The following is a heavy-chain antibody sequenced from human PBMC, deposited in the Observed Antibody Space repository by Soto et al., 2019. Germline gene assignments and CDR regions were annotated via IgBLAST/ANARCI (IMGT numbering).Heavy chain of an antibody. Sequence: ASVKVSCKASGYTFTSYDINWVRQATGQGLEWMGWMNPNSGNTGYAQKFQGRVTMTRNTSISTAYMELSSLRSEDTAVYYCASGYSSGWRFDYWGKGTLVTVSS. CDR2: MNPNSGNT. CDR3: ASGYSSGWRFDY. V-gene: IGHV1-8*01. CDR1: GYTFTSYD. D-gene: IGHD6-19*01. J-gene: IGHJ4*02.